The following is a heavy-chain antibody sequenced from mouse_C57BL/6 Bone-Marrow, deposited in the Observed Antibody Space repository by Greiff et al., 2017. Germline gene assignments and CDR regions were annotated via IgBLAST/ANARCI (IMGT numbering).Heavy chain of an antibody. CDR2: IDPENGDT. CDR1: GFNIKDDY. J-gene: IGHJ2*01. D-gene: IGHD2-5*01. V-gene: IGHV14-4*01. Sequence: VQLQQSGAELVRPGASVKLSCTASGFNIKDDYMHWVKQRPEQGLEWIGWIDPENGDTEYASKFQGKATITADTSSNTAYLQLSSLTSADTAVYYCTFYSNWGYWGQGTTLTVSS. CDR3: TFYSNWGY.